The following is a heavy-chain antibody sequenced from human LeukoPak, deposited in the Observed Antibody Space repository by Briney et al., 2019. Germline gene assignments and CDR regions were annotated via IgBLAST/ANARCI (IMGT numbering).Heavy chain of an antibody. Sequence: SETLSLTCAVYGGSFSGYYWSWIRQPPGKGLEWIGEINHSGSTNYNPSLKSRVTISVDTSKNQFSLKLSSMTAADTAVYYCARGGITNDYWGQGTLVTVSS. D-gene: IGHD3-10*01. CDR1: GGSFSGYY. J-gene: IGHJ4*02. CDR3: ARGGITNDY. V-gene: IGHV4-34*01. CDR2: INHSGST.